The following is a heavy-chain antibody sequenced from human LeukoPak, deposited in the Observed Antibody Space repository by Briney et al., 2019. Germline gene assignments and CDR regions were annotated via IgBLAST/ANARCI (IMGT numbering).Heavy chain of an antibody. CDR1: GFTFSTYW. CDR3: ARDLDWILFDY. Sequence: GGSLTLSCAASGFTFSTYWMHWVRQAPGKGLVWVARIRPEGTTTAYADSVKGRFTISRDNAKNTLFLQMNSLSAEDTAVYYCARDLDWILFDYWGQGTLVTVSS. D-gene: IGHD3-9*01. V-gene: IGHV3-74*03. CDR2: IRPEGTTT. J-gene: IGHJ4*02.